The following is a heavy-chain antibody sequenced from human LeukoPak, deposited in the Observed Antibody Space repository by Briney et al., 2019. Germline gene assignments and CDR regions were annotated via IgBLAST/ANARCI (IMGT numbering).Heavy chain of an antibody. D-gene: IGHD3-16*01. CDR2: IRTSAASAYNT. V-gene: IGHV3-48*02. CDR1: GFXFTDYP. CDR3: ARDQRFAFDY. Sequence: PGGSLRLSCAASGFXFTDYPINWVRQAPGRGLEWVANIRTSAASAYNTNYADSVQGRVIISRDDAKKTLYLHMNGLRDDDTAVYYCARDQRFAFDYWGQGILVTVSS. J-gene: IGHJ4*02.